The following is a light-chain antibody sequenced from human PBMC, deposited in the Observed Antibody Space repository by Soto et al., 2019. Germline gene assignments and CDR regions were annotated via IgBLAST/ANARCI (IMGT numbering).Light chain of an antibody. CDR1: QSVSTRY. J-gene: IGKJ5*01. Sequence: EIVLTQSPGTLSLSPGERATLSCRASQSVSTRYLAWYQQKPGQAPRLLIYGASSRATGIPDRFSGSGSETDFTLTISRLEPEDFAVYYCQQYGSSLSITFGQGHDWRLN. CDR2: GAS. CDR3: QQYGSSLSIT. V-gene: IGKV3-20*01.